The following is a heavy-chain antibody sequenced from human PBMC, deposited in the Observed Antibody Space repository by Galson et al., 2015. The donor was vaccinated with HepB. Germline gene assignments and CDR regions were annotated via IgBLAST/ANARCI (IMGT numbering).Heavy chain of an antibody. CDR3: ASLYSCGSYFQH. Sequence: SLRLSCAASGFTFSDYYMSWIRQAPGKGLEWVSYISSSSSYTNYADSVKGRFTISRDNAKNSLYLQMNSLRAEDTAVYYCASLYSCGSYFQHWGQGTLVTVSS. J-gene: IGHJ1*01. CDR2: ISSSSSYT. CDR1: GFTFSDYY. D-gene: IGHD6-19*01. V-gene: IGHV3-11*03.